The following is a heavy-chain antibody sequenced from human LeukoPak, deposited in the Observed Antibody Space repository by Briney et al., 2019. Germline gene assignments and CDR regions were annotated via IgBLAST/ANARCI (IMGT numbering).Heavy chain of an antibody. Sequence: SVKVSCKASGGTFSSYAISWVRQAPGQGLEWMGGIIPIFGTANYAQKFQGRVTITTDESTSTAYMELSSLRSEDTAVCYCARGVRQQQLVGAFDIWGQGTMVTFSS. V-gene: IGHV1-69*05. CDR2: IIPIFGTA. CDR1: GGTFSSYA. D-gene: IGHD6-13*01. CDR3: ARGVRQQQLVGAFDI. J-gene: IGHJ3*02.